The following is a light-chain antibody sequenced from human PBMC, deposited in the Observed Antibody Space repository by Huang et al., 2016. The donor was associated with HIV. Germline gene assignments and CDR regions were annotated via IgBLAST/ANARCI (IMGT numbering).Light chain of an antibody. V-gene: IGKV3-20*01. Sequence: EVLLTQSPGTLSLSPGERATSSCRASQSLRDTYLAWYQQRPGQAPRLLIYGASSRATGIPDRFSGSGSGTDFTLTINRLEPQDFAVYFCLQYDRSPLTFGGGTKVEL. CDR1: QSLRDTY. CDR2: GAS. J-gene: IGKJ4*01. CDR3: LQYDRSPLT.